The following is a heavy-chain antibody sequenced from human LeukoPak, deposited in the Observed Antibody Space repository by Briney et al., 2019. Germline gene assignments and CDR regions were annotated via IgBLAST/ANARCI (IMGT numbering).Heavy chain of an antibody. V-gene: IGHV3-48*01. CDR2: TSSSSSTI. D-gene: IGHD2-15*01. CDR3: ARDGYCSGGSCYSSVDY. CDR1: GFTFSSYS. J-gene: IGHJ4*02. Sequence: GGSLRLSCAASGFTFSSYSMNWVRQAPGKGLEWVSYTSSSSSTIYYADSVKGRFTISRDNAKNSLYLQMNSLRAEDTAVYYCARDGYCSGGSCYSSVDYWGQGTLVTVSS.